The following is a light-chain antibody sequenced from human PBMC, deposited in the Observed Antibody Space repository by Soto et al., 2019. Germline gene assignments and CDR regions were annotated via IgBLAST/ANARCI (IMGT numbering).Light chain of an antibody. CDR1: ISDIGSNT. J-gene: IGLJ3*02. CDR2: RND. CDR3: ATWDDSLNGPV. Sequence: QAVVTQPPSASGTPGQRVTISCSGSISDIGSNTVNWYQQLPGSAPQLLMYRNDQRPSGVPDRFSGSKSGTSASLAISGLQSEDEGDYYCATWDDSLNGPVFGGGTKRTVL. V-gene: IGLV1-44*01.